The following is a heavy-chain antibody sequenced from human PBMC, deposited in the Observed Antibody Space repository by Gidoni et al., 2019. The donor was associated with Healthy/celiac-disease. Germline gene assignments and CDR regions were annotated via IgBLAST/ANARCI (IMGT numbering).Heavy chain of an antibody. D-gene: IGHD2-2*01. CDR3: ARAFPYCSSTSCYPGYYYYYMDV. CDR1: GGSISSYY. Sequence: QVQLQESGPGLVKPSETLSLTCTVSGGSISSYYWSWIRQPPGKGLEWIGYIYYSGSTNYNPSLKSRVTISVDTSKNQFSLKLSSVTAADTAVYYCARAFPYCSSTSCYPGYYYYYMDVWGKGTTVTVSS. V-gene: IGHV4-59*01. J-gene: IGHJ6*03. CDR2: IYYSGST.